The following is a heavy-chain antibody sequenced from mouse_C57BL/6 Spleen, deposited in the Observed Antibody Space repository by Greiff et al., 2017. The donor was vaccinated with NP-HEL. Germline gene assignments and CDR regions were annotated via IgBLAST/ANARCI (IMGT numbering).Heavy chain of an antibody. V-gene: IGHV3-8*01. D-gene: IGHD2-14*01. Sequence: EVKLLESGPGLAKPSQTLSLTCSVTGYSITSDYWNWIRKFPGNKLEYMGYISYSGSTYYNPSLKSRISITRDTSKNQYYLQLNSVPTEETATYDSARFRFPWYAYWGQGTLVTVSA. CDR2: ISYSGST. CDR1: GYSITSDY. CDR3: ARFRFPWYAY. J-gene: IGHJ3*01.